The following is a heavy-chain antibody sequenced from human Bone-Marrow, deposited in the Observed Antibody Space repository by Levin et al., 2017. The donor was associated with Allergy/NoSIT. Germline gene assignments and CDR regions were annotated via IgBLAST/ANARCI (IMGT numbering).Heavy chain of an antibody. CDR1: GFTFSAYG. V-gene: IGHV3-30*03. D-gene: IGHD3-22*01. CDR2: ISYDGSDK. CDR3: AASYYDSSGLDF. Sequence: GESLKISCAASGFTFSAYGMLWVRQAPGKGLEWVAFISYDGSDKYYGDSVKGRFTISRDNSKDTLSLQMNSLSPEDTAVYYCAASYYDSSGLDFWGQGTLVTVSS. J-gene: IGHJ4*02.